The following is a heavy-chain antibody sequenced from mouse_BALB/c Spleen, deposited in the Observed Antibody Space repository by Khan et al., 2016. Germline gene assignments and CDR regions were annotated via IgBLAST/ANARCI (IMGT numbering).Heavy chain of an antibody. CDR3: AKSKYDVGYYAMDY. CDR1: GFSLTSYG. J-gene: IGHJ4*01. D-gene: IGHD2-14*01. Sequence: QVQLKQSGPSLVQPSQSLSITCTVSGFSLTSYGVHWVRQSPGKGLEWLGVIWRGGSTDYNAAFMSRLSITKDNSKSQVFFKMNSLQADDTAIYYYAKSKYDVGYYAMDYWGQGTSGTVSS. CDR2: IWRGGST. V-gene: IGHV2-5-1*01.